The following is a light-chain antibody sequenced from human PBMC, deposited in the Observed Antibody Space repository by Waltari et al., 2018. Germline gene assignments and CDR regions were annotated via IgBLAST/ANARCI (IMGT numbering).Light chain of an antibody. CDR3: AAWDDSLKEGV. Sequence: QSVLTQPPSASGTPGQRVTISCSGSSSNIGSNTVNWYQQLPGTAPQLLIYSNNPRPSGVPDRFSGSKSGTSASLAISGLQSEDEADYYCAAWDDSLKEGVFGGGTKLTVL. V-gene: IGLV1-44*01. J-gene: IGLJ3*02. CDR2: SNN. CDR1: SSNIGSNT.